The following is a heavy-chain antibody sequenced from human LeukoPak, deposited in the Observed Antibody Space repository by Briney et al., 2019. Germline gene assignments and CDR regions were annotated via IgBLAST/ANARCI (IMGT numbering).Heavy chain of an antibody. V-gene: IGHV4-39*01. J-gene: IGHJ6*03. CDR2: MYYTGST. CDR3: VRRRYLAYYTDV. D-gene: IGHD3-9*01. CDR1: GGSISSTRYY. Sequence: PSETLSLTCAVSGGSISSTRYYWGWVRQPPGKGLEWIASMYYTGSTHYNPSLESRVTISVDTSKNQLSLKLSPVTAADTAVYYCVRRRYLAYYTDVWGKGTTVTVSS.